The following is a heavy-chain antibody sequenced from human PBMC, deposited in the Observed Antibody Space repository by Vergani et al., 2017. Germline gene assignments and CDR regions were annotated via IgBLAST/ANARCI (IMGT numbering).Heavy chain of an antibody. J-gene: IGHJ4*02. Sequence: QVQLVQSGAEVKKPGASVKVSCKASGYTFTSYGISWVRQAPGQGLEWMGWISAYNGNTNYAQKLQGRVTMTTDTSTSTAYMELRSLRSDDTDVYYCAREAFSYSSSWQNDYWGQGTLVTVSS. CDR1: GYTFTSYG. D-gene: IGHD6-13*01. CDR2: ISAYNGNT. CDR3: AREAFSYSSSWQNDY. V-gene: IGHV1-18*01.